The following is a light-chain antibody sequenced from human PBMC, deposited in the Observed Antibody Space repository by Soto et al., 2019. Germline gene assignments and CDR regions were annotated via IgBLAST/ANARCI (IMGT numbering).Light chain of an antibody. CDR2: GNN. CDR3: QSYDSSLSGRYV. Sequence: QSELTQPPSVSGAPGQSVTIPCTGSSSNIGAGYDVHWYQQFPGAAPKLLIYGNNNRPSGVPDRFSGSRSGTSASLAITGLQAEDDADYYCQSYDSSLSGRYVFGTGTKVTVL. CDR1: SSNIGAGYD. V-gene: IGLV1-40*01. J-gene: IGLJ1*01.